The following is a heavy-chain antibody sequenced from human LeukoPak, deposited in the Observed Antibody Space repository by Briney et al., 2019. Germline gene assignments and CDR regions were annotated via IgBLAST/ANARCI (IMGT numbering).Heavy chain of an antibody. D-gene: IGHD3-22*01. CDR1: GYTFTSYD. Sequence: ASVKVSCKASGYTFTSYDINWVRQAPGQGLEWMGWMNPNSGNTGYAQKFQGRVSMTRNTSISTAYMELRSLRSEDTAIYYCARGLITTNLDSWGQGALVTVSS. CDR2: MNPNSGNT. CDR3: ARGLITTNLDS. J-gene: IGHJ4*02. V-gene: IGHV1-8*01.